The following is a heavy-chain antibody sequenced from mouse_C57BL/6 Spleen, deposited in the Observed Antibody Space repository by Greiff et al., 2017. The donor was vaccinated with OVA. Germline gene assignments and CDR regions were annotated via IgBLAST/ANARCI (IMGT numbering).Heavy chain of an antibody. CDR1: GYTFTSYW. J-gene: IGHJ2*01. CDR3: ARIDYDGLDY. D-gene: IGHD2-4*01. CDR2: IDPSDSYT. Sequence: QVQLQQPGAELVMPGASVKLSCKASGYTFTSYWMHWVKQRPGQGLEWIGEIDPSDSYTNYNQKFKGKSTLTVDKSSSTAYMQLSSLTSEDAAVYYCARIDYDGLDYWGQGTTLTVSS. V-gene: IGHV1-69*01.